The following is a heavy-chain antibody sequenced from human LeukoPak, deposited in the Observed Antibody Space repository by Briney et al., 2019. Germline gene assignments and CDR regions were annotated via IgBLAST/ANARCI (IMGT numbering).Heavy chain of an antibody. CDR1: GYTFTSYG. Sequence: ASVKVSCKASGYTFTSYGISWVRQAPGQGREWMGWINPNSGGTNYAQKFQGRVTMTRDTSISTAYMELSRLRSDDTAVYYCARGYDIAPTKDWGQGTLVTVSS. D-gene: IGHD3-9*01. CDR3: ARGYDIAPTKD. V-gene: IGHV1-2*02. CDR2: INPNSGGT. J-gene: IGHJ4*02.